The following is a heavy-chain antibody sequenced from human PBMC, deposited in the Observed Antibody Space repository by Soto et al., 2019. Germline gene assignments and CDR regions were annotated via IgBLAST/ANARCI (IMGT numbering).Heavy chain of an antibody. Sequence: GGSLRLSCAVSEFTFDDYAMHWVRRAPGKSLEWVSLVTWDGSNRYYADSVKGRFTISRDNSRNSLYLQMNSLKLEDTAFYYCAKASEKKQWLVPIDFWGHGTLVTVSS. CDR1: EFTFDDYA. CDR3: AKASEKKQWLVPIDF. J-gene: IGHJ4*01. CDR2: VTWDGSNR. V-gene: IGHV3-43*01. D-gene: IGHD6-19*01.